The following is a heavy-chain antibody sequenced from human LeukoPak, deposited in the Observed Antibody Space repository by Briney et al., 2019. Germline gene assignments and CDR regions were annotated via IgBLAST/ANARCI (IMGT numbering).Heavy chain of an antibody. Sequence: QPGGSLRLSCAASGFTFSSYEMNWVRQAPGKGLEWVSYISSSGSTIYYADSVKGRFTISRDNAKNSLYLQMNSLRAEDTAVYYCARVYWNDYFDYWGQGTLVTVSS. J-gene: IGHJ4*02. V-gene: IGHV3-48*03. D-gene: IGHD1-1*01. CDR2: ISSSGSTI. CDR1: GFTFSSYE. CDR3: ARVYWNDYFDY.